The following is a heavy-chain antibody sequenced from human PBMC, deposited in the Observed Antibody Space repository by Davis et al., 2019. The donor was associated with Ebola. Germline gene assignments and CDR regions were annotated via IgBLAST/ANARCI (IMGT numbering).Heavy chain of an antibody. CDR1: GWSFSGYY. CDR3: ARGLIAARILFDY. D-gene: IGHD6-6*01. Sequence: PSETLSLTFTVYGWSFSGYYASWIRQPPGKGLAWIGEINHSGSTNYNPSLKSRVTISVDTSKNQFSLKLSSVTAADTAVYYCARGLIAARILFDYWGQGTLVTVSS. J-gene: IGHJ4*02. V-gene: IGHV4-34*01. CDR2: INHSGST.